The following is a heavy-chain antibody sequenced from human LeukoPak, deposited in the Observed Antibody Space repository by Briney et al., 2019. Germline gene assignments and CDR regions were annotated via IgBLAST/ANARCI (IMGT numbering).Heavy chain of an antibody. CDR3: STDILETNWGGY. CDR1: GFTFSSYG. CDR2: IKSKTDGGTT. J-gene: IGHJ4*02. D-gene: IGHD7-27*01. V-gene: IGHV3-15*01. Sequence: GRSLRLSCAASGFTFSSYGMHWVRQAPGKGLEWVSRIKSKTDGGTTHYAAPVKGRFTISRDDSKDTLYLQMNSLKTEDTAVYYCSTDILETNWGGYWGQGTLVTVSS.